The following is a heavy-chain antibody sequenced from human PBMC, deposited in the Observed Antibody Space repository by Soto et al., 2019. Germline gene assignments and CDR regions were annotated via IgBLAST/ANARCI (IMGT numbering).Heavy chain of an antibody. D-gene: IGHD6-19*01. CDR3: AKDQQSAAYSSGRGSNFDY. CDR2: ISWNSGSI. V-gene: IGHV3-9*01. CDR1: GFTFDDYA. Sequence: GGSLRLSCAASGFTFDDYAMHWVRQAPGKGLEWVSGISWNSGSIGYADSVKGRFTISRDNAKNSLYLQMNSLRAEDTALYYCAKDQQSAAYSSGRGSNFDYWGQGTLVTVSS. J-gene: IGHJ4*02.